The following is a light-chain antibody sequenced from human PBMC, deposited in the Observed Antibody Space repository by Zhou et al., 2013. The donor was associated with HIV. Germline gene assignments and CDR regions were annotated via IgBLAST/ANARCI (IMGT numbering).Light chain of an antibody. Sequence: EIVLTQSPGTLSLSPGERATLSCRASQSVSSSYLAWYQQKPGQAPRLLIYGASSRATGIPDRFSGSGSGTDFTLTISRLEPEDFAVYYCQQYGSSPSHVLLFGRGTKLEIK. CDR3: QQYGSSPSHVLL. J-gene: IGKJ4*01. CDR1: QSVSSSY. CDR2: GAS. V-gene: IGKV3-20*01.